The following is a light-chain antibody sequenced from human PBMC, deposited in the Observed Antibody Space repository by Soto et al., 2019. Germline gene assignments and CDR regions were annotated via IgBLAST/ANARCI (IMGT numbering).Light chain of an antibody. J-gene: IGKJ4*01. V-gene: IGKV3D-15*01. CDR1: QSVSSY. CDR3: QQYNNWPLT. CDR2: GAS. Sequence: EIVLTQSPATPSLSPGERATLSSRASQSVSSYLAWYQQKPGQAPRLLIYGASNRATGIPARFSGSGSGTEFTLTISSLQSEDFAVYYCQQYNNWPLTFGGGTKVDIK.